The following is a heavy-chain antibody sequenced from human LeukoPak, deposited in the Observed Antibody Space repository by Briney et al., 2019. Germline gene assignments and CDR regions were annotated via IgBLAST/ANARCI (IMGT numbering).Heavy chain of an antibody. D-gene: IGHD5-24*01. CDR1: GGSISSYY. CDR3: AKWLLFNRYYYGIDV. CDR2: TYYSGST. Sequence: SETLSLTCTVSGGSISSYYWDWIRQPPGKGLEWIGTTYYSGSTYYNPSLKDRVTISVDTSKNQFSLRLSSVNPADTAVYYCAKWLLFNRYYYGIDVWGRGTTVTVSS. J-gene: IGHJ6*02. V-gene: IGHV4-39*01.